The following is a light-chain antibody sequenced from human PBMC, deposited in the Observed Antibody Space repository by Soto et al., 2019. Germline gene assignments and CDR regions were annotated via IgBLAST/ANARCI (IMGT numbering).Light chain of an antibody. V-gene: IGKV3-20*01. Sequence: EIVLTQSPGTLSLSPGERATLSCRASQSVTYSYFAWYQQKPGQAPRLLIYGPSTRAAGIPDRFSGSGSGTDFTLTISRLEPEDFAVYYCQQYRTSPPMYTFGQGTKLEIK. CDR2: GPS. CDR1: QSVTYSY. J-gene: IGKJ2*01. CDR3: QQYRTSPPMYT.